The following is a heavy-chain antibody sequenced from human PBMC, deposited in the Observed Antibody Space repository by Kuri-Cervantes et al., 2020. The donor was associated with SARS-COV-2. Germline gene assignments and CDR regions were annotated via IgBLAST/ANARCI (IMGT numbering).Heavy chain of an antibody. Sequence: GESLKISCAASGFIFDDHGMSWVRQLPGKGLEWVSGINWNGGSTGYADSVKGRFTISRDNAKNSLYLQMNSLRAEDTAVYYCARGSSSSGGMGSTWGQGTLVTVSS. CDR3: ARGSSSSGGMGST. V-gene: IGHV3-20*04. CDR1: GFIFDDHG. D-gene: IGHD6-6*01. J-gene: IGHJ4*02. CDR2: INWNGGST.